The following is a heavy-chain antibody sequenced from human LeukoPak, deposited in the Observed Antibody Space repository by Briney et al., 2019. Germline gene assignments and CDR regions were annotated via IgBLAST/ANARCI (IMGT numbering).Heavy chain of an antibody. Sequence: PGQSLSLFCTTSGFAFDDFAMSWVRQPAGKGLEWVGFIRRRAYGGATEYAASVKGRFIISRDDSKGIAYLQMNSLKTEDTAVYYCSRNGRVDFLYWGQRSRVIVSP. V-gene: IGHV3-49*04. CDR2: IRRRAYGGAT. CDR1: GFAFDDFA. J-gene: IGHJ4*02. CDR3: SRNGRVDFLY.